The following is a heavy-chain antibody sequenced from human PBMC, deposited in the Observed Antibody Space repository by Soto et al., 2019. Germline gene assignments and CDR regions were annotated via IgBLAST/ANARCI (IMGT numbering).Heavy chain of an antibody. V-gene: IGHV4-34*01. CDR1: GGSFSGYY. J-gene: IGHJ6*02. Sequence: QVQLQQWGAGLLKPSETLSLTCAVYGGSFSGYYWSWIRQPPGKGLEWIGEINHSGSTNYNPSLKCRVTISVDTSKNQFSLKLSSVTAADTAVYYCAMYGSGSYNGMDVWGQGTTVTVSS. CDR3: AMYGSGSYNGMDV. D-gene: IGHD3-10*01. CDR2: INHSGST.